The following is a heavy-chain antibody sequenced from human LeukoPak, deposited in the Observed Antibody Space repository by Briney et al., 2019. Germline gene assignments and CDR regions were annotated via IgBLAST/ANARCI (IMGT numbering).Heavy chain of an antibody. CDR1: GFTFSTYL. D-gene: IGHD3-3*01. V-gene: IGHV3-74*01. CDR3: ARYSDGFLEWSLDY. Sequence: GGSLRLSCAASGFTFSTYLMHWVRQAPGKGLVWVSRIHGDGISTTYADSVKGRFTISRDNAKNTLYLQMNSLRAEDTAVCYCARYSDGFLEWSLDYWGQGTLVTVSP. J-gene: IGHJ4*02. CDR2: IHGDGIST.